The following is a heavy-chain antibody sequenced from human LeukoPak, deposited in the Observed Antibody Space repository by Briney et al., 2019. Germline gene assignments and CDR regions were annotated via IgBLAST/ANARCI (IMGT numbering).Heavy chain of an antibody. J-gene: IGHJ4*02. Sequence: ASVKVSCKASGGTFSSYAISWVRQAPGQGLEWMGWISGYNGNTNYAQKLQGRVTMTTDTSTSTAYMELRSLRSDDTAVYYCARDCSSTSCPFDYWGQGTLVTVSS. CDR1: GGTFSSYA. D-gene: IGHD2-2*01. CDR2: ISGYNGNT. CDR3: ARDCSSTSCPFDY. V-gene: IGHV1-18*01.